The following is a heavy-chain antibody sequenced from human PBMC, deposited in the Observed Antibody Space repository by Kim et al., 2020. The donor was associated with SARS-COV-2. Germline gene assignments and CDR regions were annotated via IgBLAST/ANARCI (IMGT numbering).Heavy chain of an antibody. D-gene: IGHD6-13*01. J-gene: IGHJ6*02. CDR3: ARGPSTPSAGNYYYGMDV. CDR1: GFTFSSYS. Sequence: GGSLRLSCAASGFTFSSYSMNWVRQAPGKGLEWVSYISSSSSTIYYADSVKGRFTISRDNAKNSLYLQMNSLRDEDTAVYYCARGPSTPSAGNYYYGMDVWGQGTTVTVSS. V-gene: IGHV3-48*02. CDR2: ISSSSSTI.